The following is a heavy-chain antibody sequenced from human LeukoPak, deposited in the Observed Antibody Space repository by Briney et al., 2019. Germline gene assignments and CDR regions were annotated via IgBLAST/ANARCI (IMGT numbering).Heavy chain of an antibody. CDR2: VYYSGTT. Sequence: PSETLSLTCTVSGGSISSSTYYWGWIRQPPGKGLELIGSVYYSGTTYYNPSLKIRITISVHTSSNQFSLNLTSVTAGDTAVYSCARHPVTVTRGAKFDYGGQGTLVTVSA. CDR3: ARHPVTVTRGAKFDY. D-gene: IGHD1-20*01. J-gene: IGHJ4*02. CDR1: GGSISSSTYY. V-gene: IGHV4-39*01.